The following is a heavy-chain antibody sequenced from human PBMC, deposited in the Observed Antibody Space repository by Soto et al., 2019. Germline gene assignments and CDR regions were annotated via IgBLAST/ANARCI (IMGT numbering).Heavy chain of an antibody. V-gene: IGHV3-23*01. D-gene: IGHD3-3*01. CDR3: AKGKGFFGY. CDR2: LSGSGGST. J-gene: IGHJ4*02. Sequence: GGSLRLSCAASGFTFSSYAMSWVRQAPGGGLEWVSALSGSGGSTYYADSVKGRFTISRDNSKNTLYLLMNSLRAEDTAVYYCAKGKGFFGYWGQGTLVTVSS. CDR1: GFTFSSYA.